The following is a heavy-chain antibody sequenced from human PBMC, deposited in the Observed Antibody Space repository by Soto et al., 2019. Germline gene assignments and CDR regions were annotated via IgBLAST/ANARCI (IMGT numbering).Heavy chain of an antibody. D-gene: IGHD6-19*01. CDR2: TYYRSKWYS. V-gene: IGHV6-1*01. CDR3: ARGASSGWYFSHFDY. CDR1: GDSVSSNSAA. Sequence: SQTLSLTCAISGDSVSSNSAAWNWIRQSPSGGLEWLGRTYYRSKWYSVSAVSVKSRATIKPDTSKNQFSLKLSSVTAAGTAVYYCARGASSGWYFSHFDYWGQGTLVTVSS. J-gene: IGHJ4*02.